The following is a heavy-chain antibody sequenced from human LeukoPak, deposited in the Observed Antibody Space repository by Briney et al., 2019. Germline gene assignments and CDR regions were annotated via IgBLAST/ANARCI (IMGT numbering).Heavy chain of an antibody. J-gene: IGHJ3*02. Sequence: SETLSLTCTVSGGSISSYCWSWIRQPPGKGLEWIGYIYYSGSTNYNPSLKSRVTISVDTSKNQFSLKLSSVTAADTAVYYCASTYSSGWNDAFDIWGQGTMVTVSS. D-gene: IGHD6-19*01. CDR3: ASTYSSGWNDAFDI. CDR2: IYYSGST. V-gene: IGHV4-59*08. CDR1: GGSISSYC.